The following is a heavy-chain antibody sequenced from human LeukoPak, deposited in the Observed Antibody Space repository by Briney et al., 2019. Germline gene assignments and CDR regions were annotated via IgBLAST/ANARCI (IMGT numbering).Heavy chain of an antibody. CDR1: GGSMISSPYY. D-gene: IGHD2/OR15-2a*01. CDR2: IYDSGNT. Sequence: SETLSLTCTFSGGSMISSPYYGGWIRHPPGEGLEWIGTIYDSGNTNYNPSLRSRLTISVDTSKNQLSLKLSSVTAINRAMTYCARHDCDSSRCSVNWFDPWGQGTLVTVSS. V-gene: IGHV4-39*01. J-gene: IGHJ5*02. CDR3: ARHDCDSSRCSVNWFDP.